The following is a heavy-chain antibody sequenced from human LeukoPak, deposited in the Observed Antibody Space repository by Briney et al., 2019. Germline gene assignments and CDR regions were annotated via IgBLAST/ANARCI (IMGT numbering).Heavy chain of an antibody. J-gene: IGHJ4*02. CDR3: ASLRSEAAAAPFDY. CDR2: INHSGST. D-gene: IGHD6-13*01. CDR1: VGSFSGYY. V-gene: IGHV4-34*01. Sequence: SETLSLTCAVYVGSFSGYYWGWIRQPPGKGLGWIGEINHSGSTNYNPSLKSRVTISVDTSKNQFFLKRSYVTAADTAVYYCASLRSEAAAAPFDYWGQGTLVTVSS.